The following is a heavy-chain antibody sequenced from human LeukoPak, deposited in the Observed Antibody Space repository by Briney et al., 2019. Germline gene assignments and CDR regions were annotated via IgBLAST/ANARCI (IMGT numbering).Heavy chain of an antibody. V-gene: IGHV1-69*13. J-gene: IGHJ4*02. CDR1: GYTFTSYG. CDR2: IIPIFGTA. D-gene: IGHD3-10*01. Sequence: SVKVSCKASGYTFTSYGISWVRQAPGQGLEWMGGIIPIFGTANYAQKFQGRVTITADESTSTAYMELSSLRSEDTAVYYCAGKGGYYYGSGSYYLAYWGQGTLVTVSS. CDR3: AGKGGYYYGSGSYYLAY.